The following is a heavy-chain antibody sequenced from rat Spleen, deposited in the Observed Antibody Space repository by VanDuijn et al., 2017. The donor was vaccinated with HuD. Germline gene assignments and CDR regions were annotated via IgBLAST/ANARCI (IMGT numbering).Heavy chain of an antibody. J-gene: IGHJ1*01. D-gene: IGHD1-10*01. CDR3: ARTARITTDWYFDF. Sequence: EVKLVESGGGLVQPGRSLKLSCAASGFNFNDYWMGWVRQAPGKGLEWIGEINKDSSTMKYTPSLKDKFTISRDNAQNTLYLQMRELGSEDTATYYCARTARITTDWYFDFWGPGTMVTVSS. CDR2: INKDSSTM. CDR1: GFNFNDYW. V-gene: IGHV4-2*01.